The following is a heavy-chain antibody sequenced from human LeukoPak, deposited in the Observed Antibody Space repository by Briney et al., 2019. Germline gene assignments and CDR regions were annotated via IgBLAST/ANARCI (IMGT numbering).Heavy chain of an antibody. V-gene: IGHV3-33*01. CDR2: IWYDGSNK. D-gene: IGHD3-22*01. CDR3: ARTQGSGYWPEVDY. Sequence: GGSLRLSCAASGFTFSSYGMHWVRQAPGKGLEWVAVIWYDGSNKYYADSVKGRLTISRDNSKKTLYLQMNSLRAEDTAVYYCARTQGSGYWPEVDYWGQGTLVTVSS. CDR1: GFTFSSYG. J-gene: IGHJ4*02.